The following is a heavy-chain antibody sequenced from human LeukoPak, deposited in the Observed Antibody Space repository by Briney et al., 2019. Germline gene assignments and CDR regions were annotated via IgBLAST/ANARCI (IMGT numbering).Heavy chain of an antibody. CDR3: ARRSGFGGYYYMDV. V-gene: IGHV1-69*05. CDR1: GGTFSSYA. Sequence: SVKVSCKASGGTFSSYAISWVRQAPGQGLEWMGRIIPIFGTANYAQKFQGRATITTDESTSTAYMELSSLRSEDTAVYYCARRSGFGGYYYMDVWGKGTTVTVSS. CDR2: IIPIFGTA. J-gene: IGHJ6*03. D-gene: IGHD3-10*01.